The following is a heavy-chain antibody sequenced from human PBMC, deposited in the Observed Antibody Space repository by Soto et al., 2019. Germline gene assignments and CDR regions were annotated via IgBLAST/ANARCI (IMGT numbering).Heavy chain of an antibody. CDR3: AREVVVVAAYSRGFDP. V-gene: IGHV4-61*01. Sequence: SETLSHTCTVPGGSVTIGTYYWSWIRQPPGKGLEWIGVIHYSGSTNYNPSLKGRVTMSVDTSKNQFSLKLSSVTAADTAVYYGAREVVVVAAYSRGFDPWGQGTLVTVSS. D-gene: IGHD2-15*01. CDR2: IHYSGST. J-gene: IGHJ5*02. CDR1: GGSVTIGTYY.